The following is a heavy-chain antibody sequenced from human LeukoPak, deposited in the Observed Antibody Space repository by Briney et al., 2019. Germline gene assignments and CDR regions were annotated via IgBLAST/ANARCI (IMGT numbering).Heavy chain of an antibody. Sequence: ASVKVSCKASGYTFTSYAMNWVRQAPGQGLEWMGWINTNTGNPTYAQGFTGRFVFSLDTSVSTAYLQISSLKAEDTAVYYCARDGWGPQTYDYGDRESGFMDYWGQGTLVTVSS. J-gene: IGHJ4*02. V-gene: IGHV7-4-1*02. CDR1: GYTFTSYA. CDR2: INTNTGNP. CDR3: ARDGWGPQTYDYGDRESGFMDY. D-gene: IGHD4-17*01.